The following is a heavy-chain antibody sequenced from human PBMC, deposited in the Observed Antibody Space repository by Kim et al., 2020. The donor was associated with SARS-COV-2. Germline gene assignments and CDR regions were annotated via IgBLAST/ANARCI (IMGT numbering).Heavy chain of an antibody. J-gene: IGHJ5*02. CDR3: AVDTKFNWFDP. D-gene: IGHD1-1*01. Sequence: GGSLRLSCAASGFTFSSNYMSWVRQAPGKGLEWVSVIYSGGSTYYADTVKGRFTISRENTKNTLYRQMNTLRTEDTAVDYCAVDTKFNWFDPWGQGTLVTVSS. V-gene: IGHV3-53*01. CDR1: GFTFSSNY. CDR2: IYSGGST.